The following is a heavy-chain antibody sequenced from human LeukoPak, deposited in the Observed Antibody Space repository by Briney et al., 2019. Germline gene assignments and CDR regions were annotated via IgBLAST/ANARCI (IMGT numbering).Heavy chain of an antibody. CDR2: IPSGGST. CDR3: ARRSYDGSGYYYVDY. V-gene: IGHV4-39*01. D-gene: IGHD3-22*01. J-gene: IGHJ4*02. CDR1: GGSISSSGYY. Sequence: PSETLSLTCTVSGGSISSSGYYWGWLRQPPGKGLEWIGSIPSGGSTHYIPSLKSRVTISVDTSKNQFSLKLSSVTAADTAVYYCARRSYDGSGYYYVDYWGQGTLVTVSS.